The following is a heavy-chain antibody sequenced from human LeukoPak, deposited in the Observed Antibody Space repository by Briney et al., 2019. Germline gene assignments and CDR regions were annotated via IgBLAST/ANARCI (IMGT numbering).Heavy chain of an antibody. CDR3: ARGGGDVYNVFDY. J-gene: IGHJ4*02. CDR1: GGSITSYY. CDR2: IYCSGST. V-gene: IGHV4-59*06. D-gene: IGHD5-24*01. Sequence: PSETLSLTCTVSGGSITSYYWSWIRQHPGKGLEWIGYIYCSGSTYYNPSLKSRLTISVDTSKNQFSLKLSSVSAADTAVYYCARGGGDVYNVFDYWGQGTLVTVSS.